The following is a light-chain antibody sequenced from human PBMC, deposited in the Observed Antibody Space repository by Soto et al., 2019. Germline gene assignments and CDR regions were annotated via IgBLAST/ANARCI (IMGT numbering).Light chain of an antibody. Sequence: QPVLTQPPSASGTPGQRVTISCSGSSSNIGSDTVSWFHQLPGTAPKLLIYNNNQRPSGVPDRFSGSKSGTSASLAISGLQSEDEADYYCAAWDDSLNGHVVFGGGTKLTVL. CDR2: NNN. J-gene: IGLJ2*01. V-gene: IGLV1-44*01. CDR3: AAWDDSLNGHVV. CDR1: SSNIGSDT.